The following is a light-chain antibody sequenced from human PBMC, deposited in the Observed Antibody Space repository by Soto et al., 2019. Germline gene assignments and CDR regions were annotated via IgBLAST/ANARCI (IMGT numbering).Light chain of an antibody. Sequence: VMTQSTDNLCVSPGEGASLXCRASQSVRNNFGWYQQTTGEARRHLISDASNRAPGSPARFSCSGSATDFTRTISRREPEDFAVYYCQQYGGSPGTFGQGTKVEIK. CDR1: QSVRNN. J-gene: IGKJ1*01. CDR2: DAS. CDR3: QQYGGSPGT. V-gene: IGKV3-20*01.